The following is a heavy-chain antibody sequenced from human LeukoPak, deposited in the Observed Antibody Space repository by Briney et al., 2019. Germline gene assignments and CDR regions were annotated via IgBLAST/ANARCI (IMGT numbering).Heavy chain of an antibody. Sequence: GGSLXLSCAASGFRISNYWMTWVRQSPGKGLEWVANIKEDGSEEYYVDSVRGRFTISRDNAKNTLSLQMNSLKAEDTAVYYXAXETXWFGKSYFDYWGQGALVTVSS. J-gene: IGHJ4*02. CDR2: IKEDGSEE. D-gene: IGHD3-10*01. V-gene: IGHV3-7*01. CDR1: GFRISNYW. CDR3: AXETXWFGKSYFDY.